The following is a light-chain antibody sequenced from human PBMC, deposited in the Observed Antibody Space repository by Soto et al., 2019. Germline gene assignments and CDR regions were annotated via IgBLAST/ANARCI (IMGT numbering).Light chain of an antibody. Sequence: QSALTQPASVSGSPGQSITISCTGTSSDVGGYNYVSWYQQHPGKAPKLMIYDVSNRPSGVSNRFSGSKSGNTASLTISGLQAEDEADYYCSSYTGSNTLIFGGGTQLPVL. CDR3: SSYTGSNTLI. V-gene: IGLV2-14*01. CDR2: DVS. J-gene: IGLJ2*01. CDR1: SSDVGGYNY.